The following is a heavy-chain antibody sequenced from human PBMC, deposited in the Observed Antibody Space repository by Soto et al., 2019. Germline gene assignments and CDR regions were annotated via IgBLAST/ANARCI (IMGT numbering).Heavy chain of an antibody. V-gene: IGHV1-3*01. CDR1: GYTFTSYA. CDR2: INAGNGNT. J-gene: IGHJ6*02. CDR3: AGDSGGMDV. Sequence: QVQLVQSGAEVKKPGASVKISCKTSGYTFTSYALHWVRQAPGQRLEWMGWINAGNGNTKYSQKFQGRVIITRDTSASTAYMELRSLRSEDTAVYSCAGDSGGMDVWGQGTTVTVSS.